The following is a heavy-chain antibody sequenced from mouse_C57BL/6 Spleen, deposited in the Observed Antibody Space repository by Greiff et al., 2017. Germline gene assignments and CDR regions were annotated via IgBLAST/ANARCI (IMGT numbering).Heavy chain of an antibody. CDR2: ISSGSSTI. Sequence: DVKLVESGGGLVKPGGSLKLSCAASGFTFSDYGMHWVRQAPEKGLEWVAYISSGSSTIYYADTVKGRFTISRDNAKNTLFLQMTSLRSEDTAMYYCARGGYPYYYAMDYWGQGTSVTVSS. CDR3: ARGGYPYYYAMDY. J-gene: IGHJ4*01. CDR1: GFTFSDYG. D-gene: IGHD2-2*01. V-gene: IGHV5-17*01.